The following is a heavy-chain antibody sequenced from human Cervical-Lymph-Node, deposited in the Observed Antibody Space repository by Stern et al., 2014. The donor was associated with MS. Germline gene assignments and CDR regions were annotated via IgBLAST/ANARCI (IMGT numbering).Heavy chain of an antibody. J-gene: IGHJ4*02. CDR2: IDYSGST. D-gene: IGHD6-25*01. CDR1: GGSIYNYY. V-gene: IGHV4-59*01. Sequence: QLQLQESGPGLVKPSETLSLTCTVSGGSIYNYYWTWIRQPPGKGLEWIGHIDYSGSTNYNPSLDSRVTMSVDSSKNEFSLILTSVTAADTAVYYCARGAADGPDYWGQGTLVTVSS. CDR3: ARGAADGPDY.